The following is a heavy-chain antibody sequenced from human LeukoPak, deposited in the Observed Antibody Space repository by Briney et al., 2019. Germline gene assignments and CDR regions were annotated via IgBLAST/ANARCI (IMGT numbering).Heavy chain of an antibody. V-gene: IGHV4-59*01. CDR1: GGSISSYY. CDR3: ARDGGGSNFDY. J-gene: IGHJ4*02. CDR2: IYYSGST. D-gene: IGHD2-15*01. Sequence: SETLSLTCTVSGGSISSYYWSWIRQPPGKGLEWIGYIYYSGSTNYNPSLESRVTISVDTSKNQFSLKLSSVTAADTAVYYCARDGGGSNFDYWGQGTLVTVSS.